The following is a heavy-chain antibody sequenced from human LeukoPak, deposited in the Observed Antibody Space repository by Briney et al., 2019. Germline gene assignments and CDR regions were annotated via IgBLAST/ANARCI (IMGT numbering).Heavy chain of an antibody. Sequence: PSETLSLTCTVSGGSISSNSYYWGWIRQPPGKGLEWIGSIYYSGSTYYNPSLKSRVTISVDTSKNQFSLKLSSVTAADTAVYYCARRGYQLLLREGNYYYYMDVWGKGTTVTVSS. J-gene: IGHJ6*03. V-gene: IGHV4-39*01. D-gene: IGHD2-2*01. CDR3: ARRGYQLLLREGNYYYYMDV. CDR1: GGSISSNSYY. CDR2: IYYSGST.